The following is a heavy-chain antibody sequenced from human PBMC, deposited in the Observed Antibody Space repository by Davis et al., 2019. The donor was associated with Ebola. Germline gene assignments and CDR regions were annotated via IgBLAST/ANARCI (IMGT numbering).Heavy chain of an antibody. Sequence: GESLKISCAASGFTVSSNYMSWVRQVPGKGLEWVSVIYSGGSTYYADSVKGRFTISRDNSKNTLYLQMNSLRAEDTAVYYCARGGYGDYPPAWGQGTLVTVSS. CDR1: GFTVSSNY. D-gene: IGHD4-17*01. CDR2: IYSGGST. V-gene: IGHV3-66*01. CDR3: ARGGYGDYPPA. J-gene: IGHJ5*02.